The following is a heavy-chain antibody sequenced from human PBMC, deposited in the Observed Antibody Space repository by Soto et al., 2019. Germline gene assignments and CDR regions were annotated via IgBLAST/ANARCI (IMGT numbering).Heavy chain of an antibody. J-gene: IGHJ6*02. CDR1: GFTFSSYA. V-gene: IGHV3-23*01. Sequence: GWALGLSCASSGFTFSSYAMSWVRQAPGKGLEWVSAISGSGGSTYYADSVKGRFTISRDNSKNTLYLQMNSLRAEDTAVYYCAKERGWYYGMDVWGQGTTVTVSS. D-gene: IGHD6-19*01. CDR3: AKERGWYYGMDV. CDR2: ISGSGGST.